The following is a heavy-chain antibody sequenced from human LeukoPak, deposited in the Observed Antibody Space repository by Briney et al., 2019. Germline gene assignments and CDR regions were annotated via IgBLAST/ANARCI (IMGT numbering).Heavy chain of an antibody. J-gene: IGHJ4*02. D-gene: IGHD3-16*01. CDR3: ARAVDVADY. V-gene: IGHV3-7*01. CDR2: INPDGSIK. CDR1: GFTFGHQF. Sequence: QSGGSLRLSCVASGFTFGHQFMSWVRQAPGGGLEWVANINPDGSIKFHADSVKGRFTISRDNARNSVYLQMNSLRGEDTAVYYYARAVDVADYWGQGTLVAVSS.